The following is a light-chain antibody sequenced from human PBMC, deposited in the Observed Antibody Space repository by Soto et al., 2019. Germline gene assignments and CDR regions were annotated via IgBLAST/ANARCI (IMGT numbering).Light chain of an antibody. CDR3: AAWDDSLSGPV. V-gene: IGLV1-44*01. J-gene: IGLJ3*02. Sequence: QSVLTQPPSASGTPGQRVTISCSGSRASIGSNTVTWYQHLPGAAPKLLVYNNNQRPSGVPDRFSGSKSDTSASLAISGLQFEDEAVYYRAAWDDSLSGPVFGGGTKVTVL. CDR2: NNN. CDR1: RASIGSNT.